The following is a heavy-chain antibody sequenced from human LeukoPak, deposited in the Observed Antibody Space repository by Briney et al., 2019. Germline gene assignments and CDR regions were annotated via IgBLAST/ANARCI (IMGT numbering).Heavy chain of an antibody. CDR1: GGSISSYS. J-gene: IGHJ6*02. V-gene: IGHV4-59*08. Sequence: PSEPLSLTCTVSGGSISSYSWSWIRQPPGKGLEWIAYIYYSGSTNYNPSLKSRVTISVDTSKNQFSLKLSSVTAADTAVYYCARRNYYYVGMDVWGQGTTVTVSS. CDR2: IYYSGST. CDR3: ARRNYYYVGMDV.